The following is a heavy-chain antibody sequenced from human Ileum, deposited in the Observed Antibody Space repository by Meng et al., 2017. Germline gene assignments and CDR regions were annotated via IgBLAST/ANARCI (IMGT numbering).Heavy chain of an antibody. V-gene: IGHV3-23*04. CDR2: LSGSGGST. D-gene: IGHD1-26*01. CDR1: GFTFSSYG. CDR3: AKELGARLPFDY. J-gene: IGHJ4*02. Sequence: HLVEVGGGLVQPGGSRRLSCAASGFTFSSYGMGWVRQAPGKGLEWVSALSGSGGSTYYADSVKGRFTISRDNSKNTLYLQMNSLTAEDTALYYCAKELGARLPFDYWGQGTLVTVSS.